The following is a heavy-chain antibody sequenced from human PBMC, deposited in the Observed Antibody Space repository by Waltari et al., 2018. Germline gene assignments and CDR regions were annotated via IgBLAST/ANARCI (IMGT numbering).Heavy chain of an antibody. CDR2: IHSSGTT. D-gene: IGHD3-10*01. J-gene: IGHJ4*02. V-gene: IGHV4-39*01. CDR1: GDSIKTDTYY. Sequence: QVQLQESGPGMLRPSETLSLTCTVSGDSIKTDTYYWGWIRQSPGKGLECLGTIHSSGTTYVHASLEPRVTISGDTFNNRFTLNLRSATSADTAVYFCARLVWFGAWIDNWGQGSLVTVSS. CDR3: ARLVWFGAWIDN.